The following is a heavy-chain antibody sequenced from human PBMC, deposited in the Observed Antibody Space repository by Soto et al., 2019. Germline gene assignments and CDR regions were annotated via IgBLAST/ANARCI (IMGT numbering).Heavy chain of an antibody. Sequence: SETLSLTCTVSGGSISSGGYYWSWIRQHPGKGLEWIGYIYYSGSTYYNPSLKSRVTISVDTSKNQFSLKLSSVTAADTAVYYCAREREGYCSGGSCYNNWFDPWGQGTLVTVS. V-gene: IGHV4-31*03. CDR2: IYYSGST. D-gene: IGHD2-15*01. CDR3: AREREGYCSGGSCYNNWFDP. CDR1: GGSISSGGYY. J-gene: IGHJ5*02.